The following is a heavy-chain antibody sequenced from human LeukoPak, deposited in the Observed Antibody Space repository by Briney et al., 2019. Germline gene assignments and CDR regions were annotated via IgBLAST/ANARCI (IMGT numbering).Heavy chain of an antibody. D-gene: IGHD3-22*01. CDR2: IYYSGRT. Sequence: SETLSLTCSVSGDSVSRSDSYWDWIRQPPGKGLEWIGTIYYSGRTYYSPSLKGRVTMSVDPSNNQFSLNLRSVTAADTALYYCARRRYYDGSGYLEWGQGTLLSVSS. CDR3: ARRRYYDGSGYLE. J-gene: IGHJ1*01. V-gene: IGHV4-39*01. CDR1: GDSVSRSDSY.